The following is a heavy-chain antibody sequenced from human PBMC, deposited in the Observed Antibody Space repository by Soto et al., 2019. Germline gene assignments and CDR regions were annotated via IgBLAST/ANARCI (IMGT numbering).Heavy chain of an antibody. V-gene: IGHV3-30*18. Sequence: GGSLRLSCAASGFTFSSYGMHWVRQAPGKGLEWVAVISYDGSNKYYADSVKGRFTISRDNSKNTLYLQMNSLRAEDTAVYYCAKDLRDIVVVPAADLYYYYGMDVWGQGTTVTVSS. CDR2: ISYDGSNK. CDR3: AKDLRDIVVVPAADLYYYYGMDV. D-gene: IGHD2-2*01. J-gene: IGHJ6*02. CDR1: GFTFSSYG.